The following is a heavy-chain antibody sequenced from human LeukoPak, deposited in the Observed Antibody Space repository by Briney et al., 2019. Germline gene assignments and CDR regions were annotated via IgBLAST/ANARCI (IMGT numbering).Heavy chain of an antibody. J-gene: IGHJ3*02. CDR3: ARDGVVDCSGGSCYWSSGFDI. V-gene: IGHV4-59*01. CDR2: IYYSGST. Sequence: SETLSLTCTVSGGSISSYYWSWIRQPPGKGLEWIGYIYYSGSTNYNPSLKCRVTISVDTSKNQFSLKLSSVTAADTAVYYCARDGVVDCSGGSCYWSSGFDIWGQGTIVTVSS. CDR1: GGSISSYY. D-gene: IGHD2-15*01.